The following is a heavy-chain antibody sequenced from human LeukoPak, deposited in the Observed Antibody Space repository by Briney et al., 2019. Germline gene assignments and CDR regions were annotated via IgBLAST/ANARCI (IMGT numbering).Heavy chain of an antibody. CDR3: AKGGDDYGFSFDY. V-gene: IGHV3-23*01. J-gene: IGHJ4*02. CDR1: GFTFSSYA. CDR2: ISGSGGST. D-gene: IGHD4-17*01. Sequence: GGSLRLSCAASGFTFSSYAMTWVRQAPGKGLEWVSAISGSGGSTYYADSVKGRFTISRDNSKNTLYLQMNSLRAEDTAVYYCAKGGDDYGFSFDYWGQGTLVTVSS.